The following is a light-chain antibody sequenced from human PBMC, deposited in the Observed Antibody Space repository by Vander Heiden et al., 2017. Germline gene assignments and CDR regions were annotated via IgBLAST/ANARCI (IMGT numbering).Light chain of an antibody. CDR2: GNR. V-gene: IGLV1-40*01. CDR3: QSYDTSLSGSV. J-gene: IGLJ3*02. Sequence: QSVLTQPPSVSGAPGQRVTISCTGSPSNIGSGYDVHWYQQRPGTALKLLIYGNRQRPSGVSDRFSGSKSGTSASLAITGLQAEDGAEYYCQSYDTSLSGSVFGGGTKLTVL. CDR1: PSNIGSGYD.